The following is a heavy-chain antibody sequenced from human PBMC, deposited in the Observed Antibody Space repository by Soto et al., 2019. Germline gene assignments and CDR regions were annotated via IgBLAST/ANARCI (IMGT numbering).Heavy chain of an antibody. Sequence: GVSQGLSCTASGFTFSDYAMSWVRQPPGKGLEWVSVISAGGSTYYADSVKGRFTVSRANSKNTLYLQMNSLRAEDTAVYYCANVPIWCSSTSCYTEGFDYWGQGTLVTVSS. CDR1: GFTFSDYA. D-gene: IGHD2-2*02. V-gene: IGHV3-23*01. CDR3: ANVPIWCSSTSCYTEGFDY. J-gene: IGHJ4*02. CDR2: ISAGGST.